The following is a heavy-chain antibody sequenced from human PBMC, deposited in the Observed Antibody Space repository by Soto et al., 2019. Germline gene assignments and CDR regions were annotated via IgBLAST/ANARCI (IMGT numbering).Heavy chain of an antibody. CDR3: ARGHVPPTYCGGDCYYYFDY. CDR2: INHSGST. V-gene: IGHV4-34*01. J-gene: IGHJ4*02. D-gene: IGHD2-21*02. Sequence: SETLSLTCAVYGGSSSGYYWSWIRQPPGKGLEWIGEINHSGSTNYNPSLKSRVTISVDTSKNQFSLKLSSVTAADTAVYYCARGHVPPTYCGGDCYYYFDYWGQGTLVTVSS. CDR1: GGSSSGYY.